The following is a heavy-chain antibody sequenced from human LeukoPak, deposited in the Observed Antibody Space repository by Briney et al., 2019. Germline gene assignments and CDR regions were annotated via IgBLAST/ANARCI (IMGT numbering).Heavy chain of an antibody. Sequence: SETLSLTCTVSGGSISSGGYSWSWIRQHPGKGLEWIGYIYYSGSTYYNPSLKSRVTISVDTSKNQFSLKLSSVTAADTAVYYCAGITIFGVVMYAEYWGQGTLVTVSS. D-gene: IGHD3-3*01. CDR3: AGITIFGVVMYAEY. J-gene: IGHJ4*02. CDR1: GGSISSGGYS. V-gene: IGHV4-31*03. CDR2: IYYSGST.